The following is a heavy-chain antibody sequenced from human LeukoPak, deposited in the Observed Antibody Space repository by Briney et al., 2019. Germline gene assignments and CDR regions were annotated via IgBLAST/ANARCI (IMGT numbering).Heavy chain of an antibody. CDR1: GLAFGAYK. D-gene: IGHD2-15*01. V-gene: IGHV3-74*01. J-gene: IGHJ4*02. CDR3: VVGGSPGY. CDR2: ISTDGYTT. Sequence: GGSLRLSCAASGLAFGAYKMHWVRQAPRKGLVWVSRISTDGYTTDYADFVQGRFTASRDNTKNTWSLEMNSLRAEDTAVYYCVVGGSPGYWGQGTLVTVSS.